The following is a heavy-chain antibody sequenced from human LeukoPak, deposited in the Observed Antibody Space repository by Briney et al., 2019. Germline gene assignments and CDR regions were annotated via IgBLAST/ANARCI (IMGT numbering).Heavy chain of an antibody. CDR2: IRNDGGRI. CDR1: GFTFSSYA. CDR3: AKDWGDGVASYSYGPFDY. V-gene: IGHV3-23*01. D-gene: IGHD5-18*01. Sequence: PGGSLRLSCAASGFTFSSYAMNWVRQAPGKGLEWVSVIRNDGGRIEYPDSVKGRFTIFRDNSKNTLYLQMNSLRVEDTAVYYCAKDWGDGVASYSYGPFDYWGQGTLVTVSS. J-gene: IGHJ4*02.